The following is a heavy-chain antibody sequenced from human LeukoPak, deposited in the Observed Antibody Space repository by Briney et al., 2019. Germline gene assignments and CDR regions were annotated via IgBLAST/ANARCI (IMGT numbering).Heavy chain of an antibody. CDR2: ISGYNGYT. Sequence: ASVKVSCKASGGTFSSYAISWVRQAPGQGLEWMGWISGYNGYTHYAHNLQGRVTMTTDTSTSTAYMELRSLRSDDTAVYYCAREGRSYYDSSGYLRAFDIWGQGTMVTVSS. V-gene: IGHV1-18*01. CDR3: AREGRSYYDSSGYLRAFDI. J-gene: IGHJ3*02. CDR1: GGTFSSYA. D-gene: IGHD3-22*01.